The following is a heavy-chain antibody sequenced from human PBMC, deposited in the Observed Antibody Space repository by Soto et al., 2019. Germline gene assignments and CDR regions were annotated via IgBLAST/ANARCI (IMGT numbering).Heavy chain of an antibody. CDR2: ISSGAITI. D-gene: IGHD6-13*01. J-gene: IGHJ3*02. CDR1: GFTFSDYY. V-gene: IGHV3-11*04. Sequence: GSLRLSCAASGFTFSDYYMNWIRQAPGKGLEWVSYISSGAITIYYADSVKGRFTISRDNAKNSLYLQMNSLRAEDTAVYYCAREVELVLGAFDIWGQGTMVTVSS. CDR3: AREVELVLGAFDI.